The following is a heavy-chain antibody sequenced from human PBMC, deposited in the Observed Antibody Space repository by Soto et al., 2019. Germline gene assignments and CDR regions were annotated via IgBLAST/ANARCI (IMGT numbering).Heavy chain of an antibody. CDR2: IYPGDSDT. CDR3: ASLAGQEPRDQWFDY. D-gene: IGHD6-19*01. Sequence: GESLKISCKGSGYSFTSYWIGGVRQMPGRGLEWMGIIYPGDSDTRYSPSFQGQVTISVDKSITTAYLRWSSLKASDTAMYYCASLAGQEPRDQWFDYWGQGTLVTVSS. V-gene: IGHV5-51*01. CDR1: GYSFTSYW. J-gene: IGHJ4*02.